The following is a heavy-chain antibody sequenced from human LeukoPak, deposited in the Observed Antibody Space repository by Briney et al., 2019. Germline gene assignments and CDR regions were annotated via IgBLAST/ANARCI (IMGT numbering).Heavy chain of an antibody. CDR2: ISSSSSYI. CDR3: ARAGYYYDSSGYYYENYFDY. Sequence: SGGSLRLSCAASGFTFSSYSMNWVRQAPGKGLEWVSSISSSSSYIYYADSVKGRFTISRDNAKNSLYLQMNSLRAEDTAVYYCARAGYYYDSSGYYYENYFDYWGQGTLVTVSS. D-gene: IGHD3-22*01. J-gene: IGHJ4*02. CDR1: GFTFSSYS. V-gene: IGHV3-21*01.